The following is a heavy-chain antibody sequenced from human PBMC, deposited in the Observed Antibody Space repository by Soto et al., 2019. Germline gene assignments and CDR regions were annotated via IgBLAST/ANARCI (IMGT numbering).Heavy chain of an antibody. CDR1: GYSFTSYW. V-gene: IGHV5-10-1*01. J-gene: IGHJ6*02. CDR2: IDPSDSYT. Sequence: SGESLKISCKGSGYSFTSYWISWVRQMPGKGLEWMGRIDPSDSYTNYSPSFQGHVTISADKSISTAYLQWSSLKASDTAMYYCARGGQVVVISMDVSGQGTTVTVSS. D-gene: IGHD3-22*01. CDR3: ARGGQVVVISMDV.